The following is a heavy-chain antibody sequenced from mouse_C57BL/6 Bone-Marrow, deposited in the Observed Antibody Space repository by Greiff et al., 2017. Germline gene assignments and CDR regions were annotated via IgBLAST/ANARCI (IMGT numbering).Heavy chain of an antibody. V-gene: IGHV1-81*01. CDR2: ISPRSGNT. CDR1: GYTFTSYG. CDR3: AREGVITPMY. Sequence: QVQLQQSGAELARPGASVKLSCKASGYTFTSYGISWVKQRTGQGLEWIGEISPRSGNTYYNEKFKGKATLTADKSSSNAYMELRSLTSEDSAVYFCAREGVITPMYWGQGTTLTVAS. D-gene: IGHD1-1*01. J-gene: IGHJ2*01.